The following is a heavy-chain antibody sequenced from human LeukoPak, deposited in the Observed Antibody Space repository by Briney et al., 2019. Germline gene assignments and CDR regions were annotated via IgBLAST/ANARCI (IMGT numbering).Heavy chain of an antibody. J-gene: IGHJ4*02. V-gene: IGHV3-23*01. CDR3: AKDHEWELQGLLDY. CDR1: GFTFSSYA. D-gene: IGHD1-26*01. Sequence: GGSLRLSCAASGFTFSSYAMSWVRQAPGKGLEWVSAISGSGGSTYYADSVKGRFTISRDNSKNTLYLQMNSLRAEDTAVYYCAKDHEWELQGLLDYWGQGTLVTVSS. CDR2: ISGSGGST.